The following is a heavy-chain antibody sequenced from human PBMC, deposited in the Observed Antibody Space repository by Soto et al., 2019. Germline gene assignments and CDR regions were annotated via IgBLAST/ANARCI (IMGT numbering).Heavy chain of an antibody. D-gene: IGHD3-3*01. CDR3: ARGRRRSPFWSGFHYFDY. CDR2: INHSGST. J-gene: IGHJ4*02. V-gene: IGHV4-34*01. Sequence: SETLSLTCAVYGGSFSGYYWSWIRQPPGKGLEWIGEINHSGSTNYNPSLKSRVTISVDTSKNQFSLKLSSVTAADTAVYYCARGRRRSPFWSGFHYFDYWGQGTLVTVSS. CDR1: GGSFSGYY.